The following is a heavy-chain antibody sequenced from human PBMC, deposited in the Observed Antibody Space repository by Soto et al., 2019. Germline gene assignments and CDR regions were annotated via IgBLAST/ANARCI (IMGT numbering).Heavy chain of an antibody. Sequence: QVQLVQSGAEVKPPGASVKVSCKASGYTFTTFGISWVRQAPGQGLEWMGWTSTNNGDTYYAPRFQGRVTVTKDTSTRTAYMELRSLGSDDTDVYYCGREYCRGGRCYSPDYWGQGTLVTVSS. CDR3: GREYCRGGRCYSPDY. V-gene: IGHV1-18*01. J-gene: IGHJ4*02. D-gene: IGHD2-15*01. CDR2: TSTNNGDT. CDR1: GYTFTTFG.